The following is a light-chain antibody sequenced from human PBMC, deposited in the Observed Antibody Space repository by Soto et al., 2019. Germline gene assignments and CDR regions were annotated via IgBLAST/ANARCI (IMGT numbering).Light chain of an antibody. J-gene: IGKJ1*01. V-gene: IGKV3-20*01. Sequence: IVLTQSPGTLSLSPGERATLSCRASQSVTTQLAWYQQKPGQAPRLIIPGASSRAPGVPDRIPGSGSGTDFTLSISRLEPEDFAVYYCQQYGGSTRTFGQGTKVDI. CDR3: QQYGGSTRT. CDR1: QSVTTQ. CDR2: GAS.